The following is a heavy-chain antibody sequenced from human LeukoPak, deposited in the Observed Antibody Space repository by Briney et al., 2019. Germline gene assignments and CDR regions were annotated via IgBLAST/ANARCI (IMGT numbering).Heavy chain of an antibody. V-gene: IGHV4-31*03. D-gene: IGHD2-21*02. CDR2: ISHSGNT. CDR1: GGSIRSSGHY. Sequence: SETLSLTCTVSGGSIRSSGHYWTWIRQHPEKGLEWIGYISHSGNTYYNPSLKTRISFSLGTSSNHFSLRLSSVTAADTAVYYCARARDVCGGGCPEVANWFDPWGQGTLVTVSS. CDR3: ARARDVCGGGCPEVANWFDP. J-gene: IGHJ5*02.